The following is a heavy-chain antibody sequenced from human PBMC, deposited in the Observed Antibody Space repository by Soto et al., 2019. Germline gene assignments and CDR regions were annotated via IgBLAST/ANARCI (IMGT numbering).Heavy chain of an antibody. CDR3: ARHRHPRGTVGATSPLDP. Sequence: GGSLRLSCAISGFSVSSNYLSWVHLAPGKGLEWVSVHYSGGSTYYADSVQGRFTISRDKSNNTPYLQMRRVRAEDTAVYFCARHRHPRGTVGATSPLDPWGQGTQVTVSS. CDR1: GFSVSSNY. CDR2: HYSGGST. J-gene: IGHJ5*02. V-gene: IGHV3-53*01. D-gene: IGHD1-26*01.